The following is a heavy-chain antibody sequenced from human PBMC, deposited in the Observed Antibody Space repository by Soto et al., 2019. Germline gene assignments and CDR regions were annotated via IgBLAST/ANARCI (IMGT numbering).Heavy chain of an antibody. CDR2: IVVGSGNT. CDR1: GFTFTSSA. J-gene: IGHJ6*03. V-gene: IGHV1-58*02. D-gene: IGHD1-7*01. CDR3: AAPSPGITGTTLGRNYYYYMDV. Sequence: SVKVSCKASGFTFTSSAMQWVRQARGQRLEWIGWIVVGSGNTNYAQKFQERVTITRDMSTSTAYMELSSLRSEDTAVYYCAAPSPGITGTTLGRNYYYYMDVWGKGTTATVSS.